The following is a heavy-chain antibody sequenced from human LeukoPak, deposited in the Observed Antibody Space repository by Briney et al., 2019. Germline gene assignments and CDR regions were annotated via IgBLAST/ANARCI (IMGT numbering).Heavy chain of an antibody. CDR2: IYYSGST. D-gene: IGHD1-1*01. CDR1: GGSISSGGYY. CDR3: ARTGNAWYFDL. J-gene: IGHJ2*01. Sequence: SETLPLTCTVSGGSISSGGYYWSWIRQHPGKGLEWIGYIYYSGSTYYNPSLKSRVTISVDTSKNQFSLKLSSVTAADTAVYYCARTGNAWYFDLWGRGTLVTVSS. V-gene: IGHV4-31*03.